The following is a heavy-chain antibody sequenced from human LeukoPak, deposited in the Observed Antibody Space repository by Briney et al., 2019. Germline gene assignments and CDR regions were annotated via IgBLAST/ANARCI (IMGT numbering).Heavy chain of an antibody. CDR3: ATLQPAAAHFEL. V-gene: IGHV1-18*01. CDR1: GDTFSNFG. D-gene: IGHD5-18*01. CDR2: VSALNGNT. J-gene: IGHJ4*02. Sequence: ASVKVSCTASGDTFSNFGVIWVRQAPGQGLEWMGWVSALNGNTNVAQKVQGRVTLTRDTSTGTAHMELRSLSSDDTAVYYCATLQPAAAHFELWGQGTLVTVST.